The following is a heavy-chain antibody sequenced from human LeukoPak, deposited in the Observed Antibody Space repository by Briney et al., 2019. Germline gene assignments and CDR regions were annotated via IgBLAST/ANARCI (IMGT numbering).Heavy chain of an antibody. V-gene: IGHV3-7*01. Sequence: GGSLRLSCAASGFTFSNYWMTWVRQVPGKGLEWVAHINQDGSEEHYMDSLKARFTISRDNAKNSLSLQMNSLRAEDTAVYYCVRDGGVSGYDLLDYWGRGTLVTVSS. D-gene: IGHD5-12*01. CDR3: VRDGGVSGYDLLDY. J-gene: IGHJ4*02. CDR1: GFTFSNYW. CDR2: INQDGSEE.